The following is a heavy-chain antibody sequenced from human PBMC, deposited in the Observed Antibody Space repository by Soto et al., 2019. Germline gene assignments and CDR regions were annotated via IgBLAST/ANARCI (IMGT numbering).Heavy chain of an antibody. D-gene: IGHD3-10*01. CDR1: GLTFGSRA. Sequence: LRLSCVTSGLTFGSRAMSWVRQAPGEGLQWVSTITDTGGDAKYADSVRGRFVISRDNSKKTLYLQMTSLTAEDSAMYFCARGSTDSYPGSRIFDFWGRGTLVTVSS. CDR2: ITDTGGDA. CDR3: ARGSTDSYPGSRIFDF. J-gene: IGHJ4*02. V-gene: IGHV3-23*01.